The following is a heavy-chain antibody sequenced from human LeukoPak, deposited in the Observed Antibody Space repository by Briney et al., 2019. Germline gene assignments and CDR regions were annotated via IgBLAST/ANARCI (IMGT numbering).Heavy chain of an antibody. J-gene: IGHJ3*02. D-gene: IGHD3-22*01. V-gene: IGHV4-59*01. CDR3: ARARNYYDSSGFYYEGDAFDI. CDR2: IYSSGST. CDR1: AGSISSYH. Sequence: SETLSLTCTVSAGSISSYHWSWIRQPPRKGLESIGYIYSSGSTHYNPSLKSRVTISVDTSKNQFSLKLSSVTAADTAVYYCARARNYYDSSGFYYEGDAFDIWGQGTMVTVSS.